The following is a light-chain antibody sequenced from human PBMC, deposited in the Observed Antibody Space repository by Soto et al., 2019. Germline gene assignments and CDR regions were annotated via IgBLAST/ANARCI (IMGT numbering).Light chain of an antibody. J-gene: IGKJ2*01. V-gene: IGKV3-20*01. CDR2: GAS. Sequence: EIVLTQSPGTLSLSPGERATLSCRASQSVSSSYLAWYQQKPGQAPRLLIYGASSRAPGITDRFSGSGSGTDFTLTISRLEPEDFAVYYCQQYGSSPYTFGQGTKLEIK. CDR1: QSVSSSY. CDR3: QQYGSSPYT.